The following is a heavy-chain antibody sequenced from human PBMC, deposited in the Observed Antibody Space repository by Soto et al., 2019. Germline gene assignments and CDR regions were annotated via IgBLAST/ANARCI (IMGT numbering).Heavy chain of an antibody. D-gene: IGHD6-13*01. CDR1: GYTFTSYG. CDR2: MNANNGNT. Sequence: ASVKVSCKASGYTFTSYGISWVRQAPGQGLEWMGWMNANNGNTGYAQKFQGRVTMTRNTSISTAYMELSSLRSEDTAVYYCARDYSSPPYYYYMDVWGKGTTVTVSS. V-gene: IGHV1-8*02. CDR3: ARDYSSPPYYYYMDV. J-gene: IGHJ6*03.